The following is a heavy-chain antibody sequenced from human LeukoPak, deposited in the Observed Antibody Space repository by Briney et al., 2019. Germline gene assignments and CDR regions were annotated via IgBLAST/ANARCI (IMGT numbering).Heavy chain of an antibody. CDR2: IYASGST. Sequence: SETLSLTCTASGGSISSHSRSWVRQPAGKGLEWIGRIYASGSTNYNPSLKSRVTMSVDASKSQFSLNLNSVTAADTAVYYCARDRREVPVRANDAFDIWGQGTMVTVSS. D-gene: IGHD1-26*01. V-gene: IGHV4-4*07. CDR1: GGSISSHS. CDR3: ARDRREVPVRANDAFDI. J-gene: IGHJ3*02.